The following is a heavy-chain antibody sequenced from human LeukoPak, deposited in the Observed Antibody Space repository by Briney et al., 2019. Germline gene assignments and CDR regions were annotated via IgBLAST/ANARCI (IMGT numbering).Heavy chain of an antibody. Sequence: SVKVSCKASGGTFSSYAISWVRQAPGQGLEWMGGIIPIFGTANYAQKFQGRVTITADESTSTAYMELSSLRSGDTAVYYCARVSPSGYCSSTSCYLRAFDIWGQGTMVTVSS. D-gene: IGHD2-2*03. J-gene: IGHJ3*02. CDR3: ARVSPSGYCSSTSCYLRAFDI. CDR2: IIPIFGTA. CDR1: GGTFSSYA. V-gene: IGHV1-69*13.